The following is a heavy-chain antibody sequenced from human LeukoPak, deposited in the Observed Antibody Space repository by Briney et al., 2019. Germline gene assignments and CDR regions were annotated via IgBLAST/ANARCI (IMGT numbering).Heavy chain of an antibody. D-gene: IGHD6-19*01. CDR3: ARALDSSGWYADFD. V-gene: IGHV4-59*01. CDR1: GGSISSYY. Sequence: SETLSLTCTVSGGSISSYYWSRIRQPPGKGLEWIGYIYYSGSTNYNPSLKSRVTISVDTSKNQFSLKLSSVTAADTAVYYCARALDSSGWYADFDWGQGTLVTVSS. CDR2: IYYSGST. J-gene: IGHJ4*02.